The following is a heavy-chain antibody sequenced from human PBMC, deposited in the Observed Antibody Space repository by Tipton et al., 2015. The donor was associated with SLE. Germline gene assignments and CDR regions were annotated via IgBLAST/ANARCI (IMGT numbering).Heavy chain of an antibody. D-gene: IGHD6-13*01. J-gene: IGHJ4*02. CDR1: GYTFTGYY. Sequence: QLVQSGPEVKKPGASVKVSCKASGYTFTGYYMHWVRQAPGQGLEWMGRINPNRGGTNYAQKFQGRVTMTRDTSISTAYMELSRLRSDDTAVYYCAREQQLVSFDYWGQGTLVTVSS. V-gene: IGHV1-2*06. CDR2: INPNRGGT. CDR3: AREQQLVSFDY.